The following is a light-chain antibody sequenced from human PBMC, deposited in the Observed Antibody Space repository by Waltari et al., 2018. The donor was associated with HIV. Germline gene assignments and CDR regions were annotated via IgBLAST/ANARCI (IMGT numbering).Light chain of an antibody. V-gene: IGLV2-18*01. Sequence: QSALTQPPSVSGSPGQSVTISFTGTSSDVGSYNRVSWYQHPPGTAPTLMIHEGSTRPSGVPDRFSGSKTGNTASLTISGLQAEDEADYYGSLYTSSSVVFGGGTKLTVL. CDR2: EGS. CDR3: SLYTSSSVV. J-gene: IGLJ2*01. CDR1: SSDVGSYNR.